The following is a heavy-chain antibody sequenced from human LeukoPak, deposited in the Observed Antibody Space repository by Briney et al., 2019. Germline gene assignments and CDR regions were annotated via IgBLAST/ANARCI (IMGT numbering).Heavy chain of an antibody. D-gene: IGHD1-14*01. CDR2: MNPNRGNT. J-gene: IGHJ4*02. V-gene: IGHV1-8*01. CDR3: ARGLVRSNNPMPEGY. Sequence: ASVKVSCKASGYTFTSYDINWVRQATGQGLEWMGWMNPNRGNTGYAQKFQGRVTMTRNTSISTAYMELSSLRSEDTAVYYCARGLVRSNNPMPEGYWGQGTLVTVSS. CDR1: GYTFTSYD.